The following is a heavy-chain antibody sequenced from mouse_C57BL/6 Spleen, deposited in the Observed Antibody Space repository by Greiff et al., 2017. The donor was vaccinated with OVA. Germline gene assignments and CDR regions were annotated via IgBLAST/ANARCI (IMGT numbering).Heavy chain of an antibody. D-gene: IGHD2-2*01. J-gene: IGHJ4*01. CDR1: GFSLTSYG. V-gene: IGHV2-5*01. Sequence: VQLQQSGPGLVQPSQSLSITCTVSGFSLTSYGVHWVRQSPGKGLEWLGVIWRGGSTDYNAAFMSRLSITKDNSKSKVFFKMNILQADDTALYYCSKSIYSAYDVSYAMDYWGPGTSVTVSS. CDR2: IWRGGST. CDR3: SKSIYSAYDVSYAMDY.